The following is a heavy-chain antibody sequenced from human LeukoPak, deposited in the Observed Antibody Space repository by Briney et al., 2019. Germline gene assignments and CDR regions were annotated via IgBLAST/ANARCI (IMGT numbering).Heavy chain of an antibody. J-gene: IGHJ5*02. CDR3: ARVLSGSWDWFDP. CDR1: GFTFSRYR. Sequence: GGSLRLSCAASGFTFSRYRIHWVRQAPGKGLEWVSRINPDGSTTTYADSVKGRFTISRDNAKNTVYLQMNSLRAEDTAVYYCARVLSGSWDWFDPWGQGTLVTVSS. CDR2: INPDGSTT. V-gene: IGHV3-74*01. D-gene: IGHD3-22*01.